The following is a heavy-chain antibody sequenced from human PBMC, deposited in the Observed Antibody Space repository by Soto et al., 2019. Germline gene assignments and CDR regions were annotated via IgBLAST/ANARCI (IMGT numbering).Heavy chain of an antibody. D-gene: IGHD3-10*01. CDR2: MYSAGDT. J-gene: IGHJ6*02. CDR1: GFTVSGSY. V-gene: IGHV3-53*01. CDR3: ARGAHASGPDRYYYGMDV. Sequence: GGSLRLSCVASGFTVSGSYMTWVRQAPGKGLEWVSVMYSAGDTYYADYVKGRFTVSKDITENMFYLQMTSLRAEDTAVYYCARGAHASGPDRYYYGMDVWGQGATVTVSS.